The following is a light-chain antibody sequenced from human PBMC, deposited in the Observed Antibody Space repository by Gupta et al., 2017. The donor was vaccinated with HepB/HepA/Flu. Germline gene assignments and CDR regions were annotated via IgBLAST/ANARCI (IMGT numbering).Light chain of an antibody. CDR2: YDD. CDR3: AAWDDSRKGWV. J-gene: IGLJ3*02. CDR1: TSNIVNNA. Sequence: QSVLTQPPSVSEAPRQRVTISCSGSTSNIVNNAVSWYQQLPGKAPKLLIYYDDLRPSGVADRFSGSKSGTSASLAISGLQAEDEADYYCAAWDDSRKGWVFGGGTKVTVL. V-gene: IGLV1-36*01.